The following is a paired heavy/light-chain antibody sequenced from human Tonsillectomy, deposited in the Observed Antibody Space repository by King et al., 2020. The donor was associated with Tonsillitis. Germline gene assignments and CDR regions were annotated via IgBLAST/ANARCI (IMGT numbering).Heavy chain of an antibody. D-gene: IGHD6-19*01. V-gene: IGHV4-59*01. J-gene: IGHJ4*02. CDR1: GGSINSYY. Sequence: QVQLQESGPGLVKPSETLSLTCTVSGGSINSYYWSWIRQPPGKGLEWIGYIYYSGSTNYNPSLKSRVTISVDTSKNQFSLKLSSVTAADTAVYYCACLPLTIWYSSAWSSHSEGYWGQGTLVTVSS. CDR3: ACLPLTIWYSSAWSSHSEGY. CDR2: IYYSGST.
Light chain of an antibody. Sequence: EIVLTQSPGTLSLSPGERATLSCRASQSVSNSYLAWYQQKPGQAPRPLIYGASSRATGIPDRFSGSGSGTDFTLTISRLEPEDFAVYYCQQYGSSPYTFGQGTKLEIK. CDR3: QQYGSSPYT. CDR2: GAS. CDR1: QSVSNSY. V-gene: IGKV3-20*01. J-gene: IGKJ2*01.